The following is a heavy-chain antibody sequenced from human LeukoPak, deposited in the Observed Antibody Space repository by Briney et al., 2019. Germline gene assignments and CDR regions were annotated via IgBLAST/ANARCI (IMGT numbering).Heavy chain of an antibody. Sequence: GGSLRLSCAASGFTFRSYGMSWVRQAPGKGLQWVSAISESGSTYYADSVKGRFTISRDNSKNTLYLQMNSLRAEDTAVYYCAELGITMIGGVWGKGTTVTISS. V-gene: IGHV3-23*01. CDR2: ISESGST. D-gene: IGHD3-10*02. J-gene: IGHJ6*04. CDR3: AELGITMIGGV. CDR1: GFTFRSYG.